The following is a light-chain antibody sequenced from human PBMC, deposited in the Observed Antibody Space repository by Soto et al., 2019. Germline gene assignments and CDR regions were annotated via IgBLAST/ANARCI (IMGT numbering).Light chain of an antibody. CDR1: SDDIGTYEY. Sequence: QSALTQPASVSGSPGQSITISCTGSSDDIGTYEYISWHQHHPGKAPKLIIFGVYDRPSGVSDRFSGSKSANTASLSIFGLELEDEAVYYRSSYTSGRTLPCVFRAGTKPTVL. V-gene: IGLV2-14*01. CDR3: SSYTSGRTLPCV. CDR2: GVY. J-gene: IGLJ1*01.